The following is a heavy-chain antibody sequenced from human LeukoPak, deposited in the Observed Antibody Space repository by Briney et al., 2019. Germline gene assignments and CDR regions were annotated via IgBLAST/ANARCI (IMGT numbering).Heavy chain of an antibody. CDR2: ISGSGGST. CDR1: GFTFSSYA. Sequence: GGSLRLSCAASGFTFSSYAMSWVRQAPGKGLEWVSTISGSGGSTYYADSVKGRFTISRDNAKNSLYLQMNSLRAEDTAVYYCTRGDDYYGSPGWFDPWGQGTLVTVSS. J-gene: IGHJ5*02. D-gene: IGHD3-10*01. CDR3: TRGDDYYGSPGWFDP. V-gene: IGHV3-23*01.